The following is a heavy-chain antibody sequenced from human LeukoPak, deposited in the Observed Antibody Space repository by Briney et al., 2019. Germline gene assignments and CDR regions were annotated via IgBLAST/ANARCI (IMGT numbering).Heavy chain of an antibody. J-gene: IGHJ6*02. CDR3: ARLDEYSSSSRYYGMDV. CDR2: IIPIFGTA. CDR1: GGTFSSYG. V-gene: IGHV1-69*01. Sequence: SVKVSCKASGGTFSSYGIGWVRQAPGQGLEWMGGIIPIFGTANYAQKFQGRVTITADESTSTAYMELSSLRSEDTAVYYCARLDEYSSSSRYYGMDVWGQGTTVTVSS. D-gene: IGHD6-6*01.